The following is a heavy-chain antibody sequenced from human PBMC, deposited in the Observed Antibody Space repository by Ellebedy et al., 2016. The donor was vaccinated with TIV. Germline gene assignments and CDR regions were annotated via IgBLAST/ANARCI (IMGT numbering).Heavy chain of an antibody. CDR1: GFTFNSYA. D-gene: IGHD5-24*01. CDR2: ISKDGTNK. Sequence: GESLKISXAASGFTFNSYAMHWVRQAPGKGLEWVAFISKDGTNKYYADSVKGRFTLSRDNSKNTLYLQMNSLRAEDTAVYYCARELGWPPSWGYFDYWGQGTLVTVSS. J-gene: IGHJ4*02. V-gene: IGHV3-30-3*01. CDR3: ARELGWPPSWGYFDY.